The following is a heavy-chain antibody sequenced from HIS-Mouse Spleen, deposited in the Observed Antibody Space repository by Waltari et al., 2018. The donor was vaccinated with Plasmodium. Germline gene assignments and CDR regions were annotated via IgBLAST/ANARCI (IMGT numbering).Heavy chain of an antibody. J-gene: IGHJ2*01. V-gene: IGHV3-7*01. CDR2: IKQDGSEK. Sequence: EVELVESGGGLVQPGGWLRGSGAAAGFTVSSYWMSWVRQAPGKGLEWVANIKQDGSEKYYVDSVKGRFTISRDNAKNSLYLQMNTLRAEDTAVYYCASSWYWYFDLWGRGTLVTVSS. CDR3: ASSWYWYFDL. CDR1: GFTVSSYW. D-gene: IGHD6-13*01.